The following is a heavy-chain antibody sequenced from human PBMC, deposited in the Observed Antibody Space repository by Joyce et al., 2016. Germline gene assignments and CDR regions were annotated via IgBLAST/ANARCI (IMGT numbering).Heavy chain of an antibody. J-gene: IGHJ4*02. CDR1: GGSIGSGDHY. D-gene: IGHD3-10*01. CDR3: ARDVGYYGSGSYYQFDY. Sequence: QVQLQESGPRLVKPSQTLYLTCTVSGGSIGSGDHYWTGISQPPGKGLEWIGNIDDSANTFYNPSLRSRGTISRDTIKNQFSLELNSVTAAATAVYYCARDVGYYGSGSYYQFDYWGQGALVSVSA. V-gene: IGHV4-30-4*01. CDR2: IDDSANT.